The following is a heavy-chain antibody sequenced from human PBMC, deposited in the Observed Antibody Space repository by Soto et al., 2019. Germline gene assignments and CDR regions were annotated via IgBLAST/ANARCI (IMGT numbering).Heavy chain of an antibody. V-gene: IGHV3-21*04. CDR3: AKVRRLNGYYYGMDV. CDR2: ISSSSSYI. J-gene: IGHJ6*02. CDR1: GFTFSSYS. Sequence: GGSLRLSCAASGFTFSSYSMNWVRQAPGKGLEWVSSISSSSSYIYYADSVKGRFTISRDNAKNSLYLQMNSLRAEDTAVYYCAKVRRLNGYYYGMDVWGQGTTVTVSS. D-gene: IGHD2-8*01.